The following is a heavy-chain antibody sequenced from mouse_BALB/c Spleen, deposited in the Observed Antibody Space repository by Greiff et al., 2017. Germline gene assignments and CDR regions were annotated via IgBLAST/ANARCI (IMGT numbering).Heavy chain of an antibody. CDR1: GFSLTSYG. CDR2: IWAGGST. CDR3: ARDQGGWFAY. J-gene: IGHJ3*01. D-gene: IGHD3-2*02. V-gene: IGHV2-9*02. Sequence: VKLVESGPGLVAPSQSLSITCTVSGFSLTSYGVHWVRQPPRKGLEWLGVIWAGGSTNYNSALMSRLSISKDNSKSQVFLKMNSLQTDDTAMYYCARDQGGWFAYWGQGTLVTVSA.